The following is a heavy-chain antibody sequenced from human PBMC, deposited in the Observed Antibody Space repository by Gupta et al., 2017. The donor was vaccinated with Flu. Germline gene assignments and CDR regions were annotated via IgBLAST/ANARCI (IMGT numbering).Heavy chain of an antibody. D-gene: IGHD1-26*01. J-gene: IGHJ5*02. CDR2: ISWKSDKI. CDR3: AKGTDVIVAAGFHP. CDR1: WFIFRDYA. V-gene: IGHV3-9*01. Sequence: SWFIFRDYAMVWVRQAPGKGLEWVSSISWKSDKIGYADSVRGRFNISRDNAKSSLYLDMNRLKSEDTAFYYCAKGTDVIVAAGFHPWGQGSLVTVSS.